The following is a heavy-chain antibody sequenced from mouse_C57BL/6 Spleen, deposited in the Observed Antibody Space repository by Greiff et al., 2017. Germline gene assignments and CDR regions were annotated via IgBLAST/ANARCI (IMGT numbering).Heavy chain of an antibody. V-gene: IGHV1-69*01. J-gene: IGHJ2*01. CDR2: IDPSDSYT. D-gene: IGHD2-2*01. Sequence: QVQLQQPGAELVMPGASVKLSCKASGYTFTSYWMHWVKQRPGQGLEWIGEIDPSDSYTNYNQKFKGKSTLTVDKSSSTAYMQLSSLTSEDSAVYYCATDGYDVGDWGQGTTLTVSS. CDR3: ATDGYDVGD. CDR1: GYTFTSYW.